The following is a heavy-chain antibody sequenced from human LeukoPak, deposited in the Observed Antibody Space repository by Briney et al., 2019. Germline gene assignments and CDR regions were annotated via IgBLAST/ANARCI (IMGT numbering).Heavy chain of an antibody. V-gene: IGHV4-59*12. Sequence: SETLSLTCTVSGGSISSYYWSWIRQPPGKGLEWIGYIYYSGSTNYNPSLKSRVTISVDTSKNQFSLKLSSVTAADTAVYYCARDLPRQDYYGSGSYANWFDPWGQGTLVTVSS. CDR1: GGSISSYY. CDR3: ARDLPRQDYYGSGSYANWFDP. D-gene: IGHD3-10*01. J-gene: IGHJ5*02. CDR2: IYYSGST.